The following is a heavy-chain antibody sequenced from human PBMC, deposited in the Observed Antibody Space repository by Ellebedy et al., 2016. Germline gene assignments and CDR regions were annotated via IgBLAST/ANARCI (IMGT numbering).Heavy chain of an antibody. Sequence: GGSLRLSCAASGFTFSSYAMHWVRQAPGKGLEWVAVISYDGSNKYYADSVKGRFTISRDNSKNTLYLQMNSLRAEDTAVYYCARKMEVVGFFGYYGMDVWGQGTTVTVSS. CDR2: ISYDGSNK. J-gene: IGHJ6*02. CDR3: ARKMEVVGFFGYYGMDV. D-gene: IGHD3-3*02. V-gene: IGHV3-30-3*01. CDR1: GFTFSSYA.